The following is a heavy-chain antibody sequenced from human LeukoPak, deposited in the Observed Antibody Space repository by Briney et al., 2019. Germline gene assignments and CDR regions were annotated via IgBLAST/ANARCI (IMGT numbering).Heavy chain of an antibody. CDR3: ARHTVGRFDP. J-gene: IGHJ5*02. V-gene: IGHV4-4*09. D-gene: IGHD2-2*02. CDR1: GFTFSSYA. Sequence: GSLRLSCAASGFTFSSYAMSWVRQAPGKGLEWIGYIYTSGSTNYNPSLKSRVTISVDTSKNQFSLKLSSVTAADTAVYYCARHTVGRFDPWGQGTLVTVSS. CDR2: IYTSGST.